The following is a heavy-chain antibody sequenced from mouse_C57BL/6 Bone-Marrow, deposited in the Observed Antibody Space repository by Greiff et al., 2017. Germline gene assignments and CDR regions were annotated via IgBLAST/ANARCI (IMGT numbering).Heavy chain of an antibody. CDR3: ASPYDYGEDYAMDY. D-gene: IGHD2-4*01. J-gene: IGHJ4*01. CDR2: IDPSDSYT. CDR1: GYTFTSYW. Sequence: VKLQQPGAELVMPGASVKLSCKASGYTFTSYWMHWVKQRPGQGLEWIGEIDPSDSYTNYNQKFKGRSTLTVDKSSSTAYMQHSSLTSEDSAVLYCASPYDYGEDYAMDYWGQGTSVTVSS. V-gene: IGHV1-69*01.